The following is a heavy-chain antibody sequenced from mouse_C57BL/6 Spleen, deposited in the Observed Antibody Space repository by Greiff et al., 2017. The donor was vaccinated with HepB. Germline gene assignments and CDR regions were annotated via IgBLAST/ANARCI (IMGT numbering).Heavy chain of an antibody. CDR2: IDPANGNT. Sequence: EVKLMESVAELVRPGASVKFSCTASGFNIKNTYMHWVKQRPEQGLEWIGRIDPANGNTKYAPKFQGKATITADTSSNTAYLQLSSLTSEDTAIYYCAHITTVVATGYFDGWGTGTTVTVSS. D-gene: IGHD1-1*01. CDR3: AHITTVVATGYFDG. J-gene: IGHJ1*03. CDR1: GFNIKNTY. V-gene: IGHV14-3*01.